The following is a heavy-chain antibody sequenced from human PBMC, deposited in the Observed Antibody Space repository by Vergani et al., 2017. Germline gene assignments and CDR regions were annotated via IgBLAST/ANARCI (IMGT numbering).Heavy chain of an antibody. CDR3: ARDLRLLYSRFDP. D-gene: IGHD5-12*01. CDR2: TWYDGNNK. CDR1: GFTFNQYG. V-gene: IGHV3-33*01. Sequence: QVQLVESGGGVVQPGRSPRLSCAASGFTFNQYGMHWVRQAPGKGLEWVAVTWYDGNNKQYADSVKGRFTISRDNSKSTMYLQMNSLRDEDTGVYYCARDLRLLYSRFDPWGQGTRVTVSS. J-gene: IGHJ5*02.